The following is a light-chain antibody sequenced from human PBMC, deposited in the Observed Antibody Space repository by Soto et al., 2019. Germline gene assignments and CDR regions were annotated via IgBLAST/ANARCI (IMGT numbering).Light chain of an antibody. Sequence: QSALTQPASVSGSPGQSITISCTGTSTDVGGYNYVSWYQQHPGKAPKLMIYEVTNRPSGVSNRFSGSKSGNTASLTISGLQAEDEADYSSNSSTTSSTYVFGPGPKVPVL. CDR3: NSSTTSSTYV. CDR1: STDVGGYNY. CDR2: EVT. J-gene: IGLJ1*01. V-gene: IGLV2-14*01.